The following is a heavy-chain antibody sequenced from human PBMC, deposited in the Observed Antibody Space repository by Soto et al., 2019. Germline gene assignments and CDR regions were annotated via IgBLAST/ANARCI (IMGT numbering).Heavy chain of an antibody. CDR1: GFTLSSYA. CDR3: ARDPDSSGYYYFDY. J-gene: IGHJ4*02. CDR2: ISSYGGST. Sequence: PGGSLRLSCAASGFTLSSYAMHWVRQAPGKGLEYVSAISSYGGSTYYANSVKGRFTISRDNSKNTLYLQMGNLRAEDMAVYYCARDPDSSGYYYFDYWGQGTLVTVSS. V-gene: IGHV3-64*01. D-gene: IGHD3-22*01.